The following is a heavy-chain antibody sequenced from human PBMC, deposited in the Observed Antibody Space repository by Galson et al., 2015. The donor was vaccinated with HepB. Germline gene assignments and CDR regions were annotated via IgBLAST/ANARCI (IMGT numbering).Heavy chain of an antibody. Sequence: QSGAEGKKPGESLKISCKGSGYSFSNYWIGWVRQMPGKGLEWMGIIYPGDSHTRYSPAFQGQVTFSADKSISTAYLQWSSLKASDTAMYYCARHLDNYYGSGNHYKGRSNWFDPWGQGTLVTVSS. V-gene: IGHV5-51*01. CDR2: IYPGDSHT. CDR1: GYSFSNYW. D-gene: IGHD3-10*01. J-gene: IGHJ5*02. CDR3: ARHLDNYYGSGNHYKGRSNWFDP.